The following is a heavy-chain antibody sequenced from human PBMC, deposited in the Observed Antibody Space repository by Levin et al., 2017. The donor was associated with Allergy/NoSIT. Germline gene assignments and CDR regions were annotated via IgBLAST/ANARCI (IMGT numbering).Heavy chain of an antibody. CDR2: IYYSGST. Sequence: SQTLSLTCTGSGGSLSSSNYYWGWIRQPPGKGLEWIGSIYYSGSTYYNPSLKSRVTISVDTSKNQFSLKLSSVTAADTAVDYCARQERGSCSSPSCYTDHWGQGTLVTVSS. D-gene: IGHD2-2*02. CDR3: ARQERGSCSSPSCYTDH. CDR1: GGSLSSSNYY. V-gene: IGHV4-39*01. J-gene: IGHJ1*01.